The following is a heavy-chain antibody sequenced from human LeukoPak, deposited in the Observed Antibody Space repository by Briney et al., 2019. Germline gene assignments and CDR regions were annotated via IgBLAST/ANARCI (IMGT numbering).Heavy chain of an antibody. CDR2: ISSSSSYI. D-gene: IGHD2-2*01. V-gene: IGHV3-21*01. Sequence: GGSLRLSCAASGFTFSSYSMNWVRQAPGKGLEWVSSISSSSSYIYYADSVKGRFTISRDNAKNSLYLQMNSLRAEDTAVYYCATGEGHQLLWAGYYYYYMDVWGKGTTVTVSS. CDR3: ATGEGHQLLWAGYYYYYMDV. CDR1: GFTFSSYS. J-gene: IGHJ6*03.